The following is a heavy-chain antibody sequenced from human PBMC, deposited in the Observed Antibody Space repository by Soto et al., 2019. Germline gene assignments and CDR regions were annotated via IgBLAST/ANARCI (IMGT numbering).Heavy chain of an antibody. CDR1: GFTFKTHA. V-gene: IGHV3-30*18. Sequence: QVQLVESGGGVVQPGTSLRLSCAASGFTFKTHAMHWVRQAPGKGLEWMAVIAYDGNEKFYADSVKGRFTISRDNSKNPVNLQINTLINEDTAVYYCGEDVGDYVPYYYGVDVWGPGTKVTVSS. J-gene: IGHJ6*02. CDR3: GEDVGDYVPYYYGVDV. CDR2: IAYDGNEK. D-gene: IGHD1-26*01.